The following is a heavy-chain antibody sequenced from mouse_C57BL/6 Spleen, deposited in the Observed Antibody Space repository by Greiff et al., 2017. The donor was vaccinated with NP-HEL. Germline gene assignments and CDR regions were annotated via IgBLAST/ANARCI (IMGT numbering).Heavy chain of an antibody. CDR2: ISDGGSYT. Sequence: EVQRVESGGGLVKPGGSLKLSCAASGFTFSSYAMSWVRQTPEKRLEWVATISDGGSYTYYPDNVKGRFTISRDNAKNNLYLQMSHLKSEDTAMYYCAREGYSRNFDVWGTGTTVTVSS. J-gene: IGHJ1*03. V-gene: IGHV5-4*01. CDR1: GFTFSSYA. D-gene: IGHD3-1*01. CDR3: AREGYSRNFDV.